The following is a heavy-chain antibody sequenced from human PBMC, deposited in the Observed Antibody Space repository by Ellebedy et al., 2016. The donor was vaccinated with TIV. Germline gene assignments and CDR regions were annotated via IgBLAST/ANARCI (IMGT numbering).Heavy chain of an antibody. D-gene: IGHD3-22*01. CDR3: ARGDYYDSSEFQD. Sequence: GESLKISCAASGFTFSSYTMNWVRQAPGKGLEWVSSISGSSTYIYYADLVKGRFAISRDNAKNSLYLQMSSLRAEDTAVYYCARGDYYDSSEFQDWGQGTQVIVSS. CDR2: ISGSSTYI. J-gene: IGHJ1*01. CDR1: GFTFSSYT. V-gene: IGHV3-21*01.